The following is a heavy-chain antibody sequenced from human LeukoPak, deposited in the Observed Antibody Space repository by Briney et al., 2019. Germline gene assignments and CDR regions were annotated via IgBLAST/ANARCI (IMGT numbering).Heavy chain of an antibody. CDR3: ASGYSSSWAMFDY. D-gene: IGHD6-13*01. V-gene: IGHV4-59*12. CDR2: IYYSGST. CDR1: GGSISSYY. Sequence: PSETLSLTCTVSGGSISSYYWSWIRQPPGKGLEWIGYIYYSGSTNYNPSLKSRVTISVDTSKNQFSLKLSSVTAADTAVYYCASGYSSSWAMFDYWGQGTLVTVSS. J-gene: IGHJ4*02.